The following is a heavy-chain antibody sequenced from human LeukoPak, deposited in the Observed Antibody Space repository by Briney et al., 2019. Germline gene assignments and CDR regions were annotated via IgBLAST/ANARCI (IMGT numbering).Heavy chain of an antibody. V-gene: IGHV3-48*03. CDR2: ISSSGSTI. CDR3: ARDRYDYVWGSYRFDY. J-gene: IGHJ4*02. D-gene: IGHD3-16*02. CDR1: GLTFSSYE. Sequence: GGSLRLSSAASGLTFSSYEINWVRHAPEEGLGWVSYISSSGSTIYYADSVKGRFTISRDNAKNSLYLQMNSLRAEDTAVYYCARDRYDYVWGSYRFDYWGQGTLVTVSS.